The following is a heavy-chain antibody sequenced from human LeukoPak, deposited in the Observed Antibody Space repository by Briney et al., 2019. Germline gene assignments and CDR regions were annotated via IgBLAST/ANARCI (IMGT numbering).Heavy chain of an antibody. J-gene: IGHJ4*02. D-gene: IGHD6-13*01. CDR1: GGSISSYY. CDR3: ARQDISSSWSLDY. CDR2: IYYSGST. Sequence: SETLSLTCTVSGGSISSYYWSWIRQPPGKGLEWIGYIYYSGSTNYNPSLKSRVTISVDPSKNQFSLKLSSVTAADTAVYYCARQDISSSWSLDYWGQGTLVTVSS. V-gene: IGHV4-59*08.